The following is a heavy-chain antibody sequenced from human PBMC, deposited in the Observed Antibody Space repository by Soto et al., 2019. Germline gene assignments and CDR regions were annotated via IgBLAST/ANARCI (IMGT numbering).Heavy chain of an antibody. Sequence: ETLSLTGSVSGGSISSTYYWAWIRQPPGKGLKWIWSMSYSGSTCYNPSLKSRRTMSVDTSNNHFSLKLTSGAAADTAVYYCVRPSITSQPGGGYFHXWRQGTLLPISX. CDR2: MSYSGST. J-gene: IGHJ4*01. D-gene: IGHD2-2*01. V-gene: IGHV4-39*02. CDR3: VRPSITSQPGGGYFHX. CDR1: GGSISSTYY.